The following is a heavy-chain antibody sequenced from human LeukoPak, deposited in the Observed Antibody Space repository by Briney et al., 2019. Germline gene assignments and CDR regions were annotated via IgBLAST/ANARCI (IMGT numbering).Heavy chain of an antibody. CDR3: ARTTRYSSGGSCYSADY. V-gene: IGHV1-18*01. CDR2: ISAYNGNT. D-gene: IGHD2-15*01. CDR1: GYTFTSYG. Sequence: ASVKVSCKASGYTFTSYGVSWVRQAPGQGLEWMGWISAYNGNTNYAQKLQGRVTMTTDTSTSTAYMELRSLRSDDTAVYYCARTTRYSSGGSCYSADYWGQGTLVTVSS. J-gene: IGHJ4*02.